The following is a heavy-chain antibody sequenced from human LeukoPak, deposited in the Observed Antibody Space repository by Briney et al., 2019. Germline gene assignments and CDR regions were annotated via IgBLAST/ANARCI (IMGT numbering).Heavy chain of an antibody. J-gene: IGHJ5*02. D-gene: IGHD6-19*01. CDR2: MNGDGSTI. CDR3: AREAVAGRGWFDP. V-gene: IGHV3-74*01. CDR1: GFTFSNSW. Sequence: PGGSLRLSCAASGFTFSNSWIHWVRQGPGKSLVWVSRMNGDGSTINYADSVKGRFTVSRDNAKSTLYLQMNILRAEDTAVYYCAREAVAGRGWFDPWGQGTLVTVSS.